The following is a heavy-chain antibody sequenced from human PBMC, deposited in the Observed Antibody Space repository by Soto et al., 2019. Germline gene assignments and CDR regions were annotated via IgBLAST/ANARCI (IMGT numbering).Heavy chain of an antibody. V-gene: IGHV3-23*01. CDR3: AKGGSGGGVDY. CDR2: ISASGGGT. D-gene: IGHD2-15*01. Sequence: EVQLLESGGGLVQPGGSLRLSCAASGFTFSSYALTWVRQAPGKGLEWVSGISASGGGTYYADSVKGRFTISRDNSKNTLYLQMNGRRAEDTALFYWAKGGSGGGVDYWAQGPLVTVSS. CDR1: GFTFSSYA. J-gene: IGHJ4*02.